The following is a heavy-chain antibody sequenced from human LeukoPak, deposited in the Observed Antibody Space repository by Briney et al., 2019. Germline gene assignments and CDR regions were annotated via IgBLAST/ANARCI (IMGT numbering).Heavy chain of an antibody. CDR2: ISYDGSNK. Sequence: PGGSLRLSCAASGFTFSSYGMHWVRQAPGKGLEWVAVISYDGSNKYYADSVKGRFTISRDNSKNPLYLQMNSLRAEDTAVYYCAKDNSSSTQYLYDWGRGTLVSVSS. CDR1: GFTFSSYG. D-gene: IGHD6-13*01. CDR3: AKDNSSSTQYLYD. J-gene: IGHJ4*02. V-gene: IGHV3-30*18.